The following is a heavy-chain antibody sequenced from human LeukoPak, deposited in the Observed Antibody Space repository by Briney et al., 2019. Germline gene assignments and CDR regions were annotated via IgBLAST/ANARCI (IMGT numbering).Heavy chain of an antibody. CDR1: GYTFTSYA. D-gene: IGHD4-17*01. V-gene: IGHV1-8*02. CDR2: MNPNSGNT. CDR3: AGIDYGVFRNDAFDI. Sequence: ASVKVSCKASGYTFTSYAMNWVRQATGQGLEWMGWMNPNSGNTGYAQKFQGRVTMTRNTSISTAYMELSSLRSEDTAVYYCAGIDYGVFRNDAFDIWGQGTMVTVSS. J-gene: IGHJ3*02.